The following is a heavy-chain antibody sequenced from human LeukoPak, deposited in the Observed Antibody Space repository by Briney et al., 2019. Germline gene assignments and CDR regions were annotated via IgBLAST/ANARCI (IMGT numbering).Heavy chain of an antibody. J-gene: IGHJ4*02. V-gene: IGHV3-7*01. CDR3: ARLFGGVTTFDY. D-gene: IGHD4-17*01. CDR2: IKPDGSDS. Sequence: GGSLRLSCAASGFTFSAFWMSWVRQGPGKGLEWVASIKPDGSDSHHVDSVMGRFTISRDDAKNLLYLQMNSLSAEDTAVYYCARLFGGVTTFDYWGQGALVTVSS. CDR1: GFTFSAFW.